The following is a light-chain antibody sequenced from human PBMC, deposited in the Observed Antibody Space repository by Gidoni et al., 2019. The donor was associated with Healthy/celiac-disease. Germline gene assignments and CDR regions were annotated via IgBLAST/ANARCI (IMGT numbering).Light chain of an antibody. Sequence: ETVLTQSPGTLSLSPGERATLSCRASQSVSSSYLAWYQQKPGQAPRLLIYGASSRATGITDRFSGSGSGTDLTLTISRLEPEDFAVYYCQQYGSSPLTFGGGTKVEIK. CDR1: QSVSSSY. CDR2: GAS. V-gene: IGKV3-20*01. CDR3: QQYGSSPLT. J-gene: IGKJ4*01.